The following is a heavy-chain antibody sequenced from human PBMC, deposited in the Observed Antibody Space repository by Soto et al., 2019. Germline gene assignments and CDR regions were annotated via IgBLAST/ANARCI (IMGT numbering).Heavy chain of an antibody. J-gene: IGHJ4*02. Sequence: PGGSLRLSCAASGFTFSSYAMSWVRQAPGKGLEWVSAISGSGGSTYYADSVKGRFAISRDNSKNTLYLQMNSLRAEDTAVYYCAKDVTSGSYFFDYWGQGTLVTVSS. D-gene: IGHD1-26*01. V-gene: IGHV3-23*01. CDR2: ISGSGGST. CDR3: AKDVTSGSYFFDY. CDR1: GFTFSSYA.